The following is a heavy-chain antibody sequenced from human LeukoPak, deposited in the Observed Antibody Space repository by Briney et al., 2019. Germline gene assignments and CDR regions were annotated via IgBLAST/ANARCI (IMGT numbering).Heavy chain of an antibody. V-gene: IGHV3-30-3*01. Sequence: GGSLRLSCAASGFTFSSYAMHWVRQAPGKGLEWVAVISYDGSNKYYADSVKGRFTIPRDNSKHTLYLQVNTLRAEDTAVYYCAKVRVGPTYVDAFDIWGQGTMVTVSS. D-gene: IGHD1-26*01. CDR3: AKVRVGPTYVDAFDI. CDR1: GFTFSSYA. J-gene: IGHJ3*02. CDR2: ISYDGSNK.